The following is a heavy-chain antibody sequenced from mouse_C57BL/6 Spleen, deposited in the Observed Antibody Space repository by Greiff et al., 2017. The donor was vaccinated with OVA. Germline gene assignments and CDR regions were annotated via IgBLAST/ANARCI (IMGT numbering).Heavy chain of an antibody. CDR3: ARNHYYGSSFDY. J-gene: IGHJ2*01. CDR1: GYTFTDYN. CDR2: INPNNGGT. V-gene: IGHV1-18*01. D-gene: IGHD1-1*01. Sequence: VQLKQSGPELVKPGASVKIPCKASGYTFTDYNMDWVKQSHGKSLEWIGDINPNNGGTIYNQKFKGKATLTVDKSSSTAYMELRSLTSEDTAVYYCARNHYYGSSFDYWGQGTTLTVSS.